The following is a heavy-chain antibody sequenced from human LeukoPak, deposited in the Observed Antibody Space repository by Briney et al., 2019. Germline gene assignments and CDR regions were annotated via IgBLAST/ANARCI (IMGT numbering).Heavy chain of an antibody. V-gene: IGHV5-51*01. J-gene: IGHJ4*02. CDR1: AYSFPTYW. D-gene: IGHD3-10*01. CDR2: IYPGDSDN. Sequence: GASLKISCKSSAYSFPTYWIGWVRQMPGKGLEWMGIIYPGDSDNSYSPSFQGQVTISADKSISTAYLQWSSLQASDTAMYYCVRGSASASLYFDYWGQGTLVTVSS. CDR3: VRGSASASLYFDY.